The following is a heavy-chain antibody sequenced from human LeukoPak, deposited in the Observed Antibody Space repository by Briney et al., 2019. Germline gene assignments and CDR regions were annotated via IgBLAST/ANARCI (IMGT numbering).Heavy chain of an antibody. J-gene: IGHJ4*02. Sequence: KPSETLSLPCTVSGGSIGSSSYYWGWIRQPPGKGLGWIGSIYYSGSTYYNPSLKSRATISVDTSKNQFSLKLSSVTAADTAVYYCARLGFGEYYFDYWGQGTLVTVSS. CDR1: GGSIGSSSYY. D-gene: IGHD3-10*01. CDR2: IYYSGST. CDR3: ARLGFGEYYFDY. V-gene: IGHV4-39*01.